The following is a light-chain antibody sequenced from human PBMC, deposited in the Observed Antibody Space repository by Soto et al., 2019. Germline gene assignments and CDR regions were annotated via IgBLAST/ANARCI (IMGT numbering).Light chain of an antibody. J-gene: IGKJ5*01. CDR3: QQYENSPIT. Sequence: DIGLTQSPGILSLSPGERATLFCRTSESLNSGFLAWYQQKRGQAPRLLIYGASSRATGIPDRFSGSGSETDFTLTISRLEPEDFALYYCQQYENSPITFGLGIRLEIK. CDR2: GAS. V-gene: IGKV3-20*01. CDR1: ESLNSGF.